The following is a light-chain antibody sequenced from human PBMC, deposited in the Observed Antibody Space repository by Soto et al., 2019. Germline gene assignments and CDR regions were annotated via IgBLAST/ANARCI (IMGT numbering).Light chain of an antibody. CDR2: GAS. Sequence: EIVMTQSPATLSVSPGDGATLSCRASQSVDSNLAWYQQKPGQTPRLLIYGASTRPTGIPARFSGSGSGTEFTLTIISLQSEDSAVYYCQQTYSDISFGGGTKV. CDR3: QQTYSDIS. CDR1: QSVDSN. V-gene: IGKV3D-15*01. J-gene: IGKJ4*01.